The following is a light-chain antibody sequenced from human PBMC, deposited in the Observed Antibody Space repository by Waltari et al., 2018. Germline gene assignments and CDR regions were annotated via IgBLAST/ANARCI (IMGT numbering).Light chain of an antibody. CDR3: QQSYSLPLT. J-gene: IGKJ4*01. Sequence: DIQMTQSPSSLSASFEARVTITCRASRTISNDLNWYQQKPGKAPKLLISSAFTLQSGVPSRFSGGGSGTDFTLTISSLQPEDFATYYCQQSYSLPLTFGGGTKVEMK. CDR2: SAF. CDR1: RTISND. V-gene: IGKV1-39*01.